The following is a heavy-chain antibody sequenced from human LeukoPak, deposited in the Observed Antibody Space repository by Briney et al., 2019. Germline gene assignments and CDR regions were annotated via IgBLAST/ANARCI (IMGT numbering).Heavy chain of an antibody. Sequence: GGSLRLSCAASGFTFSTYAMSWVRQAPGKGLEWVAVISYDGSNKYYADSVKGRFTISRDNSKNTLYLQMNSLRAEDTAVYYCVRDGWNDDYWGQGTLVTVSS. CDR3: VRDGWNDDY. V-gene: IGHV3-30*03. J-gene: IGHJ4*02. CDR2: ISYDGSNK. D-gene: IGHD1-1*01. CDR1: GFTFSTYA.